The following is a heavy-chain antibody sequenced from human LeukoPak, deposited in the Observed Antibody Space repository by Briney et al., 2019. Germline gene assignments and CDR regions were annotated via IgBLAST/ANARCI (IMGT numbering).Heavy chain of an antibody. D-gene: IGHD6-19*01. Sequence: GGSLRLSCAASGFTFDDYAMHWVRQAPGKGLEWVSGISWNSGSIGHADSVKGRFTISRDNAKNSLYLQMNSLRAEDTALYYCAKDMLPYSSGWCDYWGQGTLVTVSS. CDR2: ISWNSGSI. V-gene: IGHV3-9*01. CDR3: AKDMLPYSSGWCDY. J-gene: IGHJ4*02. CDR1: GFTFDDYA.